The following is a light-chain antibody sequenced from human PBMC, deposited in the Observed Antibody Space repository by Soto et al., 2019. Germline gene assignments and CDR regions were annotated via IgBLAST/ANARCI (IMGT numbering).Light chain of an antibody. CDR3: QHYNSYSEA. CDR1: QGISSY. CDR2: AAS. Sequence: DIHMTQSPSTLSASVGDRGTITSWSIQGISSYLNWYQQKPGKAPILLIYAASNLQGGVPSRFSGSGSGTEFTLTISSLQPDDFATYYCQHYNSYSEAFGQGTKVDIK. J-gene: IGKJ1*01. V-gene: IGKV1-5*01.